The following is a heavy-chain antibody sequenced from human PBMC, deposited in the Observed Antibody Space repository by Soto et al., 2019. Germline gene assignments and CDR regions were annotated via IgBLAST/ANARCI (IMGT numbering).Heavy chain of an antibody. J-gene: IGHJ5*02. D-gene: IGHD1-1*01. CDR1: GASISGFY. CDR2: IYATGTT. Sequence: SETLSLTCTVSGASISGFYWSWIRKSAGKGLEWIGRIYATGTTDYNPSLKSRVMMSVDTSKKQFSLKLRSVTAADTAVYYCVRDGTKALRDWFDPWGEGISVTVSS. CDR3: VRDGTKALRDWFDP. V-gene: IGHV4-4*07.